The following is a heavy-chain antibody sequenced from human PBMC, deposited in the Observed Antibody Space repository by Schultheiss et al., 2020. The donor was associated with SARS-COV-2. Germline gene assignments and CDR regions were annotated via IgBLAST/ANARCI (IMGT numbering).Heavy chain of an antibody. Sequence: GGSLRLSCAASGFTFSSYGMHWVRQAPGKGLEWVAVISYDGSNKYYADSVKGRFTISRDNSKNTLYLQMNSLRAEDTAVYYCARPVVPYAGSGSYWAMDYYYYGMDVWGQGTTVTVSS. CDR3: ARPVVPYAGSGSYWAMDYYYYGMDV. CDR2: ISYDGSNK. J-gene: IGHJ6*02. CDR1: GFTFSSYG. V-gene: IGHV3-30*03. D-gene: IGHD3-10*01.